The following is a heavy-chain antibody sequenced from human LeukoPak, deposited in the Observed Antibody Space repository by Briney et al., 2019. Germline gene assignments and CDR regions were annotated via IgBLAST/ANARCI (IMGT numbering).Heavy chain of an antibody. Sequence: GGSLRLSCAASGFTFTTYSMNWVRQAPGKGLEWVSSISSSRDYIYYADSLKGRFTIFRDNAKNSLYLQMNSLRADDTAVYYCARDRYGDYVFDYWGQGTLVTVSS. CDR3: ARDRYGDYVFDY. V-gene: IGHV3-21*01. CDR1: GFTFTTYS. D-gene: IGHD4-17*01. J-gene: IGHJ4*02. CDR2: ISSSRDYI.